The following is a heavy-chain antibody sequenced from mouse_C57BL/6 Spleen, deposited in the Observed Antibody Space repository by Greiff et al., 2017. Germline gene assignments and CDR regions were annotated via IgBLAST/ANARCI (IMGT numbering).Heavy chain of an antibody. V-gene: IGHV1-52*01. D-gene: IGHD3-3*01. J-gene: IGHJ2*01. CDR2: IDPSDSET. CDR1: GYTFTSYW. CDR3: ASGAGGTRSYFDY. Sequence: VQLQQPGAELVRPGSSVKLSCKASGYTFTSYWMHWVKQRPIQGLEWIGNIDPSDSETHYNQKFKDKATLTVDKSSSAAYMQLSSLTSEDSAVYYCASGAGGTRSYFDYWGQGTTLTVSS.